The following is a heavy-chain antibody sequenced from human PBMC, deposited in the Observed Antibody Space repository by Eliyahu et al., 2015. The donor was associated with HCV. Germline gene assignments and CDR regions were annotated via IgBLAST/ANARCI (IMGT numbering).Heavy chain of an antibody. Sequence: EEQLVESGGGLAHPGRSLRLPCAASSFSLGDYIMNWFRQAPGKGLQWVGLIRGKTGGATTEYDASVEGRFSISRDDSKGIVYLQMDSLRAEDTAIYYCSRDGSWMQWLYYHAFDLWGQGTLVTVSP. D-gene: IGHD3-22*01. CDR2: IRGKTGGATT. J-gene: IGHJ4*02. CDR3: SRDGSWMQWLYYHAFDL. CDR1: SFSLGDYI. V-gene: IGHV3-49*03.